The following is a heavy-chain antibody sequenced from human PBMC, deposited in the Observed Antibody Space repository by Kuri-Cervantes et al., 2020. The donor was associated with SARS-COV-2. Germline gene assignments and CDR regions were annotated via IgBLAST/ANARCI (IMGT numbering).Heavy chain of an antibody. CDR1: GFTFSDYY. CDR2: ISSSGSTI. V-gene: IGHV3-11*01. J-gene: IGHJ2*01. D-gene: IGHD4-17*01. CDR3: ARAPYGDYDWYFDL. Sequence: GESLKISCAASGFTFSDYYMSWIRQAPGKGLEWVSYISSSGSTIYYADSVKGRFTISRDNAKNSLYLQMNSLRAEDTAVYYCARAPYGDYDWYFDLWGRGTLVTVSS.